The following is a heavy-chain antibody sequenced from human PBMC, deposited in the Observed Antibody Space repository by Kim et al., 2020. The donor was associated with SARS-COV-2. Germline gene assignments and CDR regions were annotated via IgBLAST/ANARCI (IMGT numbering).Heavy chain of an antibody. CDR3: ARDGNYRYYYGSGRPYFDY. V-gene: IGHV4-39*07. D-gene: IGHD3-10*01. CDR1: GGSISSSSYY. CDR2: IYYSGST. Sequence: SETLSLTCTVSGGSISSSSYYWGWIRQPPGKGLEWIGSIYYSGSTYYNPSLKSRVTISVDTSKNQFSLKLSSVTAADTAVYYCARDGNYRYYYGSGRPYFDYWGQGTLVTVSS. J-gene: IGHJ4*02.